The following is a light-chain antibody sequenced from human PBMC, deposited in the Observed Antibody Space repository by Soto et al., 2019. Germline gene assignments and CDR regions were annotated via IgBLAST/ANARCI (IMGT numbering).Light chain of an antibody. CDR2: AAS. Sequence: AIRMTQSPSSFSASTGDRGTITCRARQGISSYLAWYQQKPGKAPKLLIYAASTLPSGVPSRFSGSGSGTDFTLTLSCLQSEDFATYYCQQYYSYPRTFGQGTKVEIK. J-gene: IGKJ1*01. CDR3: QQYYSYPRT. V-gene: IGKV1-8*01. CDR1: QGISSY.